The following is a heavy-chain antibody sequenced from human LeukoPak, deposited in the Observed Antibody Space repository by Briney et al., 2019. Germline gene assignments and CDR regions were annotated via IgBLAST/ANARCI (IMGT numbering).Heavy chain of an antibody. Sequence: SETLSLTCTVSGGSISTDYWSWIRQPPGKGLDWIGYVSFGGGTNYNPSLKSRVITSADTSKNQFSLNLTSVTAADTAVYYCASLIAEVDVWGKGTTVTVSS. V-gene: IGHV4-59*01. J-gene: IGHJ6*04. CDR3: ASLIAEVDV. CDR1: GGSISTDY. CDR2: VSFGGGT.